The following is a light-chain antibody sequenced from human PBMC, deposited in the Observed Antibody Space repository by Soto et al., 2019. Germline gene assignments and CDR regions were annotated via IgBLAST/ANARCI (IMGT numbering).Light chain of an antibody. Sequence: EKVMTQSPATLSVSPGERATLSCRASQSVSRNLAWYQQKPGQAPRLLIYDASTRATGIPARFSGSGSGTEFTLTISSLQSEDFAFYYCLQYNNWPQTFGQGTKVDIK. V-gene: IGKV3-15*01. CDR1: QSVSRN. CDR2: DAS. CDR3: LQYNNWPQT. J-gene: IGKJ1*01.